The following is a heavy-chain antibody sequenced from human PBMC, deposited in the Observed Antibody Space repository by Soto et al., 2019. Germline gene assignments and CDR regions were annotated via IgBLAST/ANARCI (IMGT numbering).Heavy chain of an antibody. J-gene: IGHJ5*02. CDR2: INYSGTT. V-gene: IGHV4-31*03. D-gene: IGHD4-17*01. Sequence: QVQLQESGPGLVKPSQTLSLTCTVSGDSISSGGYFWSWIRQHPGKGLEWIGYINYSGTTYYNPSLKSRVAISVDTSKNQFSLKLTSVTAADTAVYYCARYRGDYLNWFDPWGQGTLVTVSS. CDR1: GDSISSGGYF. CDR3: ARYRGDYLNWFDP.